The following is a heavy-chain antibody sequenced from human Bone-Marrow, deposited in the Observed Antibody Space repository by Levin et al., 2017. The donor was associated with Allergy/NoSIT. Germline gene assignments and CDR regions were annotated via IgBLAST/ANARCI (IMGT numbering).Heavy chain of an antibody. V-gene: IGHV1-46*03. D-gene: IGHD3-9*01. Sequence: KRGESLKISCKASGHTFTIYYIHWVRQAPGQGLEWMGIINSSGGGTNYAQRFKGRVTMTTDTSTHTVYMDLSSLRSEDTAVYYCAIQPPPYDILTAYTLWGQGTLVTVSS. CDR2: INSSGGGT. J-gene: IGHJ4*02. CDR3: AIQPPPYDILTAYTL. CDR1: GHTFTIYY.